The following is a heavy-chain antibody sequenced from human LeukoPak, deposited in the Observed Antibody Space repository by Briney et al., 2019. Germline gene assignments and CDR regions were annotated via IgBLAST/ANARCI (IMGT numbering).Heavy chain of an antibody. D-gene: IGHD1-26*01. CDR1: GFIFSDHY. V-gene: IGHV3-72*01. CDR2: TRNEANIYTT. CDR3: ASPVGATTVRAFDI. Sequence: PGGSLRLSCAASGFIFSDHYMDWVRQAPGKGLEWVGRTRNEANIYTTKYAASVKGRFTISRDDSRNSLYLQMNSLKTEDTAVYYSASPVGATTVRAFDIWGQGTMVTVSS. J-gene: IGHJ3*02.